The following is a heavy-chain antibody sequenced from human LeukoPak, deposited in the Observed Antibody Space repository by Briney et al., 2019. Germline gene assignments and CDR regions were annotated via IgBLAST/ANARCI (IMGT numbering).Heavy chain of an antibody. V-gene: IGHV3-23*01. CDR3: ARDWSRLGAATPLGYYYYMDV. J-gene: IGHJ6*03. CDR1: GFTFSSSA. D-gene: IGHD2-15*01. Sequence: GGTLRLSCAASGFTFSSSAMSWVRQAPGKGLEWVSNISGSGSGGSTYYADSVKGRFTISRDNSKNTLYLQMNSLRAEDTAVYYCARDWSRLGAATPLGYYYYMDVWGKGTTVTISS. CDR2: ISGSGSGGST.